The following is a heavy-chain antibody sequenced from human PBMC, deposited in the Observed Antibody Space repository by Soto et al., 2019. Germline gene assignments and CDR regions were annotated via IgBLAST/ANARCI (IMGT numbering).Heavy chain of an antibody. CDR3: ASVNEHDAFDI. V-gene: IGHV1-3*01. CDR2: INVGNGNT. J-gene: IGHJ3*02. CDR1: GYTFTSYA. Sequence: ASVKVSCKASGYTFTSYAMHWVRQAPGQRLECMGWINVGNGNTKYSQKFQGRVTVTRDTSASTAYMELSSLRSEDTAVYYCASVNEHDAFDIWGQGTMVTGSS.